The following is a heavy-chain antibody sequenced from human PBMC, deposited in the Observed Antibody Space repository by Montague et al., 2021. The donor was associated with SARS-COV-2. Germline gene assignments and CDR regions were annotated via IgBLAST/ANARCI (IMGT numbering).Heavy chain of an antibody. D-gene: IGHD3-10*01. CDR1: GGFFSGYH. V-gene: IGHV4-34*01. Sequence: SETLSLTCAVYGGFFSGYHWNWIRQPPGKGLEWIGEINHGGITNYNPSLKSRLTISADTSKNQFSLKLTSVAAADTAVYYCARLRDGVVPSPILGVGPYYSYYFIDVWGKGTTVTVSS. CDR2: INHGGIT. J-gene: IGHJ6*03. CDR3: ARLRDGVVPSPILGVGPYYSYYFIDV.